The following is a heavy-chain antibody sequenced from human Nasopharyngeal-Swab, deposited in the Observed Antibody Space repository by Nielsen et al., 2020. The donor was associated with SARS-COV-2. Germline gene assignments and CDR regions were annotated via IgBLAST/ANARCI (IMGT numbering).Heavy chain of an antibody. Sequence: SETLSLTCTVSGDSISSSSYYWGWIRQPPGKGLEWIGSISYSGSTYYNPSLKNRVTISVATSKKQFSLRLNSVTAADTAVYFCRRSIISPTIGAFDIWGQGTMVTASS. J-gene: IGHJ3*02. CDR1: GDSISSSSYY. V-gene: IGHV4-39*01. D-gene: IGHD2/OR15-2a*01. CDR2: ISYSGST. CDR3: RRSIISPTIGAFDI.